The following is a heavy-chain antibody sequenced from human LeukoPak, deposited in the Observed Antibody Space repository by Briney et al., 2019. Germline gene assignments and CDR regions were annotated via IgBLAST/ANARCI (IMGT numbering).Heavy chain of an antibody. CDR1: Y. V-gene: IGHV4-31*02. J-gene: IGHJ6*02. Sequence: YWIGWVRQMPGKGLEWIGYIYYSGTTSYNPSLKRRLTISVDTSKNQFSLKLSSVTAADTAVYYCARDRDGVDVWGQGTTVTVSS. CDR2: IYYSGTT. CDR3: ARDRDGVDV.